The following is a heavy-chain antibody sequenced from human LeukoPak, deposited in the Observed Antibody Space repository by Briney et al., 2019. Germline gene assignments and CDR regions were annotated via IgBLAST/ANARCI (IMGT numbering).Heavy chain of an antibody. CDR2: ISAYNVNT. Sequence: ASVKVSCKASGYTFINYGISWVRQAPGQGLEWMGWISAYNVNTNYARKLQGRVTMTTDTSTSTAYMELRSLRSDDTAVYYCARDPESSGWYGGYYFDYWGQGTLVTVSS. V-gene: IGHV1-18*04. J-gene: IGHJ4*02. CDR1: GYTFINYG. D-gene: IGHD6-19*01. CDR3: ARDPESSGWYGGYYFDY.